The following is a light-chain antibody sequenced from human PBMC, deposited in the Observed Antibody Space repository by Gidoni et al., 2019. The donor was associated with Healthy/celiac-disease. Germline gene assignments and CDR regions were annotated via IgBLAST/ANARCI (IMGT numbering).Light chain of an antibody. V-gene: IGKV3-15*01. CDR2: GAS. CDR1: QSVSSY. Sequence: IVMTQSPATLSVSPGERATLSCRASQSVSSYLAWYQQKPGQAPRLLIYGASTRATGIPARFSGSGSGTEFTLTISSLQSEDFAVYYCQQYNNWEWTFGQGTKVEIK. J-gene: IGKJ1*01. CDR3: QQYNNWEWT.